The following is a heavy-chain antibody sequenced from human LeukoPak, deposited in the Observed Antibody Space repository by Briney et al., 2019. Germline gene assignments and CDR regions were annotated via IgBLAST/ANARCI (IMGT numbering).Heavy chain of an antibody. V-gene: IGHV3-23*01. CDR1: GFTFSSYA. CDR2: ISGSGGST. J-gene: IGHJ6*03. Sequence: GGSLRLSCAASGFTFSSYAMSWVRQAPGKGLEWVSAISGSGGSTYYADSVKGRFTISRDNSKNTLYLQMNSLRAEDTAVYYCAKLPGATVWEYYYMDVWGKGTTVTVSS. CDR3: AKLPGATVWEYYYMDV. D-gene: IGHD1-26*01.